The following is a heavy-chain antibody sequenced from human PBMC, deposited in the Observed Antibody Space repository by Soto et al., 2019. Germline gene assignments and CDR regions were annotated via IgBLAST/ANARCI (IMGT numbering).Heavy chain of an antibody. CDR1: GGSISGGPYY. V-gene: IGHV4-39*01. D-gene: IGHD4-17*01. CDR2: IYYSGSA. J-gene: IGHJ6*02. Sequence: QVQLQESGPGLVKPSETLSLTCTVSGGSISGGPYYWGWIRQPPGKGLEWIGFIYYSGSAYYNPSLKSRVTISIDTSKNQFSLKLTSVTAADTAVFCCARHGVDYGDYASYYYYGMDVWGRGTTVTVSS. CDR3: ARHGVDYGDYASYYYYGMDV.